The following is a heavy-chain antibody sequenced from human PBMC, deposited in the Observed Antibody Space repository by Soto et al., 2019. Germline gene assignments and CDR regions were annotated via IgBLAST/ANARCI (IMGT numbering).Heavy chain of an antibody. CDR1: GGSISNYY. CDR3: ARAGAATLSDY. D-gene: IGHD2-15*01. Sequence: QVQLQESGPGLVKASETLSLTCTVSGGSISNYYCSWIRQPPGKGLEWIGYIYYSGSTNYNPSLKSRVIISVDTSKNQFSLKLSSVTAADTAVYYCARAGAATLSDYWGQGTLVTVSS. CDR2: IYYSGST. J-gene: IGHJ4*02. V-gene: IGHV4-59*01.